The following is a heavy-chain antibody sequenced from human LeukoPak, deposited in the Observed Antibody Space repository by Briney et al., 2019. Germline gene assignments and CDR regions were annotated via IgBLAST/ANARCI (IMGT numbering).Heavy chain of an antibody. J-gene: IGHJ4*02. CDR3: ARAPIGSADH. CDR1: GDSITSSY. CDR2: IFYTGYT. Sequence: SETLSLTCTVSGDSITSSYWTCTPLPPGKGLEWIGYIFYTGYTNYNPSLKSRVTISMDISKNQVSLHLNSVTTADTAVYYCARAPIGSADHWGPGAQVTVSS. D-gene: IGHD1-1*01. V-gene: IGHV4-59*13.